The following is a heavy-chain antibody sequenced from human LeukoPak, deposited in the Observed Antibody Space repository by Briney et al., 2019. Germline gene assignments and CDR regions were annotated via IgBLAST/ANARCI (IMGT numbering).Heavy chain of an antibody. Sequence: GGSLRFSCAASGFTFSSYGMHWVRQAPGKGLEWVAVISYDGSNKYYADSVKGRFTISRDNSKNTLYLQMDSLRAEDTAVYYCAKDRSQWLGPFYYYGMDVWGKGTTVTVSS. CDR3: AKDRSQWLGPFYYYGMDV. D-gene: IGHD6-19*01. V-gene: IGHV3-30*18. J-gene: IGHJ6*04. CDR2: ISYDGSNK. CDR1: GFTFSSYG.